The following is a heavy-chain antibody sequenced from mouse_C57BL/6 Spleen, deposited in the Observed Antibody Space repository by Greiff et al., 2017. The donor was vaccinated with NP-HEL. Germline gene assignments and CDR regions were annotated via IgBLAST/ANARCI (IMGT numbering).Heavy chain of an antibody. CDR2: ISSGSSTI. V-gene: IGHV5-17*01. CDR1: GFTFSDYG. Sequence: EVHLVESGGGLVKPGGSLKLSCAASGFTFSDYGMHWVRQAPEKGLEWVAYISSGSSTIYYADTVKGRFTISRDNAKNTLFLQMTSLRSEDTAMYYCARENYGSSLIFDYWGQGTTLTVSS. D-gene: IGHD1-1*01. CDR3: ARENYGSSLIFDY. J-gene: IGHJ2*01.